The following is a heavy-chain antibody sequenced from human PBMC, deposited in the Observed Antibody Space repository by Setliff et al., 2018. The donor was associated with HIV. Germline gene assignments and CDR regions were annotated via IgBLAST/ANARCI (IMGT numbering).Heavy chain of an antibody. CDR3: VVDHRPSNNNWHHWFDP. D-gene: IGHD1-1*01. Sequence: GGSLRLSCAASGFTFSTSEMNWVRQAPGKGLEWVSYISGSGSTIYYVDSVKGRFTISSDNSKNSLNLQMNSLRAEDTAVYYCVVDHRPSNNNWHHWFDPWGQGTLVTVSS. CDR1: GFTFSTSE. CDR2: ISGSGSTI. V-gene: IGHV3-48*03. J-gene: IGHJ5*02.